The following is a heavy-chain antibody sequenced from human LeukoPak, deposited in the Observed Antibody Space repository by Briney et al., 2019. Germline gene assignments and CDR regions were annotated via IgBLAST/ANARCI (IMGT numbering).Heavy chain of an antibody. V-gene: IGHV3-23*01. CDR2: ISGSGGST. CDR1: GFTFSSYA. Sequence: PGGSLRLSCAASGFTFSSYAMSWVRQAPGKGLEWVSSISGSGGSTYYADSVKGRFTISRDNSKNTLYLQMNSLRAEDTAVYYCAKDPRLYSSYHDYWGQGTLVTVSS. J-gene: IGHJ4*02. D-gene: IGHD6-19*01. CDR3: AKDPRLYSSYHDY.